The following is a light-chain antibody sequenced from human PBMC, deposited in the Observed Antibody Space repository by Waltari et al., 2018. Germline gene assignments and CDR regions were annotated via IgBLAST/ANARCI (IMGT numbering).Light chain of an antibody. J-gene: IGKJ5*01. Sequence: EVVLTQSPATLSLSPGERATLSCRASQIVSNSLAWYRQKPGQAPSLLIYDASTRAAGIPGRFSGSGSGTDFTLTISSLEPEDFAVYYCQLRTGWPMTFGQGTRLEIK. CDR1: QIVSNS. CDR2: DAS. V-gene: IGKV3-11*01. CDR3: QLRTGWPMT.